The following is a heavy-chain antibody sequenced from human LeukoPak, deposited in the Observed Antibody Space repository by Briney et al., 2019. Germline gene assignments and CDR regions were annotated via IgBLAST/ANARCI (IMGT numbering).Heavy chain of an antibody. Sequence: ASVKVSCKASGYTFTGYYMHWVRQAPGRGLEGMGWINPNSGGTNDAQKFQGRVTMTRDTSISTAYMELSRLRSDDPAVYYCARDRTRTGYSSGWYHDYWGQGTLVTVSS. CDR3: ARDRTRTGYSSGWYHDY. J-gene: IGHJ4*02. CDR1: GYTFTGYY. D-gene: IGHD6-19*01. V-gene: IGHV1-2*02. CDR2: INPNSGGT.